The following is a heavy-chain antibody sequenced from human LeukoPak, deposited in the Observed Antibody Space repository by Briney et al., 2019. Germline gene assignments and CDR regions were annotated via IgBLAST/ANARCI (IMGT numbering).Heavy chain of an antibody. CDR3: ARGPHGSGSARDYYYYGMDV. V-gene: IGHV4-34*01. Sequence: SETPSLTCAVYGGSFSGYYWSWIRQPPGKGLEWIGEINHSGSTNYNPSLKSRVTISVDTSKNQFSLKLSSVTAADTAVYYCARGPHGSGSARDYYYYGMDVWGKGTTVTVSS. J-gene: IGHJ6*04. CDR2: INHSGST. CDR1: GGSFSGYY. D-gene: IGHD3-10*01.